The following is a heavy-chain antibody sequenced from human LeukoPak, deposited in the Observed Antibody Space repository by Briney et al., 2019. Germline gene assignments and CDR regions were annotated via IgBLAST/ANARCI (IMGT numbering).Heavy chain of an antibody. CDR3: ASSDPFSSTWNPAYSFDY. CDR1: GGSFSACY. J-gene: IGHJ4*02. CDR2: INQSGRT. Sequence: SESLSLTCAVYGGSFSACYWSWIRQPPGEGLEWIRDINQSGRTNYNPSLKSRVIISVDTSKNQFSLTLLSVTAADTAVYYCASSDPFSSTWNPAYSFDYWDQGTLVTVSS. D-gene: IGHD6-13*01. V-gene: IGHV4-34*01.